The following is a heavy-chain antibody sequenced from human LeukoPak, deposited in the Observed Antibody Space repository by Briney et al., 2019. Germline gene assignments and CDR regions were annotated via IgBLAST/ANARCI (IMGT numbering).Heavy chain of an antibody. CDR2: INHSGST. D-gene: IGHD5-12*01. Sequence: SETLSLTCAVYGGSFSGYYWSWIRQPPGKGLEWIGEINHSGSTNYNPSLKSRVTISVDTSKNQFSLKLSSVTAADTAVYYCARGTDYSGYPVDYWGQGTLVTVSS. CDR3: ARGTDYSGYPVDY. V-gene: IGHV4-34*01. CDR1: GGSFSGYY. J-gene: IGHJ4*02.